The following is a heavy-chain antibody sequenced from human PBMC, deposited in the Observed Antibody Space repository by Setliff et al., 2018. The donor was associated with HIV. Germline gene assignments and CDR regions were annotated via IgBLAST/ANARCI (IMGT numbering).Heavy chain of an antibody. J-gene: IGHJ4*02. CDR1: GDSISRRIYY. V-gene: IGHV4-39*01. CDR2: FYYSGSS. D-gene: IGHD2-2*01. Sequence: PSDTLSLTCTVAGDSISRRIYYWGWIRQPPGKGLEWIGNFYYSGSSHYNPSLKSRVTISVDTSKNQFSLKLISVSAADTAVYYCAKLLPAADLAREIDSWGQGTLVTVSS. CDR3: AKLLPAADLAREIDS.